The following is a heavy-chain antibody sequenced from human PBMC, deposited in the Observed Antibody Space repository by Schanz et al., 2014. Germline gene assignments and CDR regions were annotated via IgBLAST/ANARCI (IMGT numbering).Heavy chain of an antibody. J-gene: IGHJ4*02. CDR1: GYTFTSHG. CDR3: ARGRTFDY. CDR2: INPSGGST. Sequence: QVQLVQSGAEVKKPGASVKVSCKASGYTFTSHGISWVRQAPGQGLEWMGMINPSGGSTTYAQKFQGRVTMTRNTSISTAYIELHILTSEDTAVYYCARGRTFDYWGQGTLXTVSS. V-gene: IGHV1-8*01.